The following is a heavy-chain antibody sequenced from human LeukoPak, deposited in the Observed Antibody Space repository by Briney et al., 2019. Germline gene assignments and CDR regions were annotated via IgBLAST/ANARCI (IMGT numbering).Heavy chain of an antibody. Sequence: ASVKVSCKASGGTFSSYAISWVRQAPGQGLEWMGWISAYNGNTNYAQKLQGRVTMTTDTSTSTAYMELRSLRSDDTAVYYCARVIPDGQDAFDIWGQGTMVTVSS. J-gene: IGHJ3*02. CDR3: ARVIPDGQDAFDI. CDR2: ISAYNGNT. V-gene: IGHV1-18*01. CDR1: GGTFSSYA. D-gene: IGHD2-21*01.